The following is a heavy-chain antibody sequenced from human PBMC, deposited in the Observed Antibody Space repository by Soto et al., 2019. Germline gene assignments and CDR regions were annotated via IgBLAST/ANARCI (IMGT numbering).Heavy chain of an antibody. CDR3: ARDNIVVVPAAIGPSGFWYYYGMDV. CDR1: GGTFSSYA. D-gene: IGHD2-2*01. Sequence: ASVKVSCKASGGTFSSYAISWVRQAPGQGLEWMGGIIPIFGTANYAQKFQGRVTITADESTSTAYMELSSLRSEDTAVYYCARDNIVVVPAAIGPSGFWYYYGMDVWGQGTTVTVSS. J-gene: IGHJ6*02. CDR2: IIPIFGTA. V-gene: IGHV1-69*13.